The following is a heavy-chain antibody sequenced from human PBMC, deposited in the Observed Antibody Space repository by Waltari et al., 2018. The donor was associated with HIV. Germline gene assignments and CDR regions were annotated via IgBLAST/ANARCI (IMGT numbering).Heavy chain of an antibody. D-gene: IGHD1-26*01. Sequence: QVQLVESGGGGVQPGGYLRLSCAATTFMFRKYAMQWVSTAPGTGLRWGAVISVDGTSTHSADSVEGRFTVSTDHSMATLFLQMASRRPVDTAVYYCVRPIVGRVDLNCCYCLDGWGQGTTVTVSS. CDR1: TFMFRKYA. J-gene: IGHJ6*02. CDR2: ISVDGTST. V-gene: IGHV3-30*04. CDR3: VRPIVGRVDLNCCYCLDG.